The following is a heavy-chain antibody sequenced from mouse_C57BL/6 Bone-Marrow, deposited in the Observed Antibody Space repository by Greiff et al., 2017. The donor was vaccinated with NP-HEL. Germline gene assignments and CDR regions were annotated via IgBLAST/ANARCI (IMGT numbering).Heavy chain of an antibody. D-gene: IGHD3-2*01. CDR2: IYPGDGDT. CDR3: ARGRQPFDY. J-gene: IGHJ2*01. CDR1: GYTFTGYW. V-gene: IGHV1-82*01. Sequence: VQLQQSGAELMKPGASVKLSCKATGYTFTGYWIEWVKQRPGHGLEWIGRIYPGDGDTNYNGKFKGKATLTADKSSSTAYMQLSSLTSEDSAVYFCARGRQPFDYWGQGTTLTVSS.